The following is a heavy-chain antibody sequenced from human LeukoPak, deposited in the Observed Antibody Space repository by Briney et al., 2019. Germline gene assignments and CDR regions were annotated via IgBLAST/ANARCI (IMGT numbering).Heavy chain of an antibody. D-gene: IGHD3-10*01. V-gene: IGHV3-20*04. Sequence: GGSLRLSCEASGFTFDEYGMSWVRQAPGKGLKWVSGISLNGGGTGYADSVKGRFTISRDNAKNSLYLQMNSLRAEDTALYYCVRGITMFQRWGRGTLVTVSS. J-gene: IGHJ1*01. CDR3: VRGITMFQR. CDR1: GFTFDEYG. CDR2: ISLNGGGT.